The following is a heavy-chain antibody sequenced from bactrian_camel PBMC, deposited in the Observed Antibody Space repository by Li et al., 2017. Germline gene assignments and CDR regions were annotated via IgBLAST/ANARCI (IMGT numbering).Heavy chain of an antibody. CDR3: AGVLGSSHSDVYGFLDEGLYTF. J-gene: IGHJ4*01. CDR2: IYPTIANVT. D-gene: IGHD4*01. Sequence: GSVQAGGSLTLSCAISDSSHGTYIYVFGWFRRAPGNKREGVALIYPTIANVTQYADSVKGRFTISRDDNQQTLWLDMTNLTPDDTARYYCAGVLGSSHSDVYGFLDEGLYTFWGQGTQVTVS. V-gene: IGHV3S63*01. CDR1: DSSHGTYIYV.